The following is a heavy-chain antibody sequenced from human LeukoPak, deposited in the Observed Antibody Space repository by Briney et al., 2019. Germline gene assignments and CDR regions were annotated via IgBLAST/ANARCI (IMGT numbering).Heavy chain of an antibody. CDR1: GGSISSSSYY. Sequence: SETLSLTCTVSGGSISSSSYYWGWIRQPPGKGLEWIGEINHSGSTNYNPSLKSRVTISVDTSKNQFSLKLSSVTAADTAVYYCARATVAIYYYYYYGMDVWGQGTTVTVSS. D-gene: IGHD5-12*01. J-gene: IGHJ6*02. CDR2: INHSGST. CDR3: ARATVAIYYYYYYGMDV. V-gene: IGHV4-39*07.